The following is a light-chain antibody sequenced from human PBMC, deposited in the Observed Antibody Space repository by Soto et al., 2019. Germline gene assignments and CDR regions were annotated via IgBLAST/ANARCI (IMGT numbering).Light chain of an antibody. CDR2: STS. CDR3: LLYYGGGVV. J-gene: IGLJ2*01. Sequence: QAVVTQEPSLTVSPGGTVTLTCASSTGAVTSGYYPNWFQQKPGQAPRPLIYSTSNKHSWTPARFSGSRPGAKAALTLSGVQPEDEDEYYSLLYYGGGVVFGGGTKLTVL. CDR1: TGAVTSGYY. V-gene: IGLV7-43*01.